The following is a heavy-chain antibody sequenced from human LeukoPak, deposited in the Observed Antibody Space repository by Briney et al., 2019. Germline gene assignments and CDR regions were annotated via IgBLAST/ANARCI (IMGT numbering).Heavy chain of an antibody. Sequence: PSETLSLTCTVSGYSISSGYYWGWIRQPPGKGLEWIGSIYHSGSTYYNPSLKSRVTISVDTSKNQFSLKLSSVTAADTAVYYCARRAGNWGQGTLVTVSS. J-gene: IGHJ4*02. CDR2: IYHSGST. CDR1: GYSISSGYY. V-gene: IGHV4-38-2*02. CDR3: ARRAGN. D-gene: IGHD6-13*01.